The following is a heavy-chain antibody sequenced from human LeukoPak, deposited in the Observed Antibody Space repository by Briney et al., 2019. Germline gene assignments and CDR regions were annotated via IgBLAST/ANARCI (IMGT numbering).Heavy chain of an antibody. D-gene: IGHD6-13*01. CDR3: ARQYSSSSGPYYYYMDV. CDR1: GYSFTSYW. V-gene: IGHV5-51*01. J-gene: IGHJ6*03. Sequence: GESLKISCKGSGYSFTSYWIVWVRQMPGKGLEWMGIIYPGDSDTRYSPSFQGQVTISADKSISTAYLQWSSLKASDTAMYYCARQYSSSSGPYYYYMDVWGKGTTVTVSS. CDR2: IYPGDSDT.